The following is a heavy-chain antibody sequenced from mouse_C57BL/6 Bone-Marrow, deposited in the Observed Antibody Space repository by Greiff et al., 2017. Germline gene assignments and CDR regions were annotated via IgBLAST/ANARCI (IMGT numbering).Heavy chain of an antibody. V-gene: IGHV2-9-1*01. CDR2: IWTGGGT. CDR3: AGEGYGSRSWFAY. Sequence: VQLQESGPGLVAPSQSLSITCTVSGFSLTSYAISWVRQPPGKGLEWLGVIWTGGGTNYNSALKSSLSISKDNSKSQVFLKMNSLQTGDTARDYCAGEGYGSRSWFAYWGQGTLVTVSA. J-gene: IGHJ3*01. CDR1: GFSLTSYA. D-gene: IGHD1-1*01.